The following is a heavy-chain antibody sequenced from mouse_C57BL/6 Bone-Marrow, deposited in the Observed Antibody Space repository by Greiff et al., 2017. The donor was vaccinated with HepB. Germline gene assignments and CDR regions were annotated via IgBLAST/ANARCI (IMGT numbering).Heavy chain of an antibody. CDR2: IYPRSGNT. CDR1: GYTFTSYG. V-gene: IGHV1-81*01. Sequence: QVQLQQSGAELARPGASVKLSCKASGYTFTSYGISWVKQRTGQGLEWIGEIYPRSGNTYYNEKFKGKATLTADKSSSTAYMELRSLTSEDSSVYFCVRAPILYYFDYWGQGTTLTVSS. J-gene: IGHJ2*01. CDR3: VRAPILYYFDY.